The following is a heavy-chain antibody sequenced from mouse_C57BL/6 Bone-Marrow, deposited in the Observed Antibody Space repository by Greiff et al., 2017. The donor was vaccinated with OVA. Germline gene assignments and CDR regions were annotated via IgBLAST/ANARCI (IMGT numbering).Heavy chain of an antibody. CDR1: GYTFTSYG. D-gene: IGHD2-1*01. CDR2: IYPRSGNT. J-gene: IGHJ2*01. Sequence: VQLQQSGAELARPGASVKLSCKASGYTFTSYGISWVKQRTGQGLEWIGEIYPRSGNTYYNEKFKGKATLTADKSSSTAYMELRSLTSEDSAVYFCARRVTGPDYWGQGTTLTGSS. CDR3: ARRVTGPDY. V-gene: IGHV1-81*01.